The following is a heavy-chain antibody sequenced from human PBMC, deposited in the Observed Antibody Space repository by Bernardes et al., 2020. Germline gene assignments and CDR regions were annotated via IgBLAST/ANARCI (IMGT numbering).Heavy chain of an antibody. D-gene: IGHD2-8*02. V-gene: IGHV3-7*01. CDR1: GFTFRTYF. CDR2: IKEDGSEQ. CDR3: ASERYCTGGACYEGQSFDY. Sequence: GGSLRLSCAASGFTFRTYFMTWVRKAPGKGLEWVAGIKEDGSEQYYVDSVKGRFTISRDNAKRSLYLQMNSLRAEDTAVYYCASERYCTGGACYEGQSFDYWGQGTLVTVSS. J-gene: IGHJ4*02.